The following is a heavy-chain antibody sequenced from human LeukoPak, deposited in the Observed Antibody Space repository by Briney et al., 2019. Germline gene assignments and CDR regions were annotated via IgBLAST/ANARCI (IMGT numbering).Heavy chain of an antibody. J-gene: IGHJ4*02. CDR2: ISGSGGST. CDR3: AKDTGYGSGARYFDY. V-gene: IGHV3-23*01. Sequence: GGSLRLSCAASGFTFSSYGMHWVRQAPGKGLEWVSAISGSGGSTYYADSVKGRFTISRDNSKNTLYLQMNSLRAEDTAVYYCAKDTGYGSGARYFDYWGQGTLVTVSS. D-gene: IGHD3-10*01. CDR1: GFTFSSYG.